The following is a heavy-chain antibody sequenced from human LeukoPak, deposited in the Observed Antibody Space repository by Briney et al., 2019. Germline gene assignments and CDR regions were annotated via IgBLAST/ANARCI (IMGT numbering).Heavy chain of an antibody. CDR3: ATRVTADSYDASDI. Sequence: KTGGSLRLSCAASGFTFRSFSMTWVRQAPGKGLEWVASISSTSNHKYHADSVKGRFTIPRDNDKNSLYLQMNSLRAEDTALYYCATRVTADSYDASDIWGQGTMVTVSS. J-gene: IGHJ3*02. V-gene: IGHV3-21*06. CDR2: ISSTSNHK. D-gene: IGHD6-13*01. CDR1: GFTFRSFS.